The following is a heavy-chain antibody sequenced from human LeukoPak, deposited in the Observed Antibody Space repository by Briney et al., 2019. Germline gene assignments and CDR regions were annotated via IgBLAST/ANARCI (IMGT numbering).Heavy chain of an antibody. Sequence: GGSLRLSCAASGFTFSTYNMNWVRQAPGKGLEWVSSISSGYTFIYYADSVKGRFITSRDNAKNSLYLQMDSLRAEDTAVYYCARVVHSGGWYQSLDYWGQGTLVTVSS. J-gene: IGHJ4*02. CDR2: ISSGYTFI. CDR3: ARVVHSGGWYQSLDY. CDR1: GFTFSTYN. D-gene: IGHD6-19*01. V-gene: IGHV3-21*01.